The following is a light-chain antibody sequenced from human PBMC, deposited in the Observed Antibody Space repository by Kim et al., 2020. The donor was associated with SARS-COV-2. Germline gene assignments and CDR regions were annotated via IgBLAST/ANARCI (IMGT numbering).Light chain of an antibody. CDR2: GAS. J-gene: IGKJ2*01. Sequence: EIVMTQSPATLSVSPGERATLSCRASQSVKRNLAWYQQIPGQAPRLLIYGASTRATGIPARFSGSGSGTEFTLTISSLQSEDFAVYYCQQYNNWPYTFGQGTKLEI. CDR3: QQYNNWPYT. CDR1: QSVKRN. V-gene: IGKV3-15*01.